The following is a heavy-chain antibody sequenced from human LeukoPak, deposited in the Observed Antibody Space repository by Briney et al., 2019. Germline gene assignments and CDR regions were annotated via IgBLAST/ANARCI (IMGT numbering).Heavy chain of an antibody. J-gene: IGHJ4*02. Sequence: GRSLRLSCAASGFSFSSHAMHWVRQAPGKGLEWVAVVWFDGSSTSYGDSVRGRFNISRDDSKNTVFLQMNSLRAEDTAVYYCAKGGDSYDSSGAFDYWGQGTLVTVSS. CDR2: VWFDGSST. D-gene: IGHD3-22*01. CDR1: GFSFSSHA. V-gene: IGHV3-33*03. CDR3: AKGGDSYDSSGAFDY.